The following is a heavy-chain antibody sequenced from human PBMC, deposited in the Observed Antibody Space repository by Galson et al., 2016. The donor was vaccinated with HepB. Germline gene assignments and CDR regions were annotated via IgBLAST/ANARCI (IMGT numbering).Heavy chain of an antibody. J-gene: IGHJ4*02. V-gene: IGHV3-53*01. CDR2: IYDDGNS. Sequence: SLRLSCAVSGFDVGYGQMTWVRQAPGKGLECVSTIYDDGNSNYADSVKGRFTISRDNSKNTLHLQMNSLRAEDTAVYYCARKYSGFDYWGQGTLVTVSS. D-gene: IGHD5-12*01. CDR1: GFDVGYGQ. CDR3: ARKYSGFDY.